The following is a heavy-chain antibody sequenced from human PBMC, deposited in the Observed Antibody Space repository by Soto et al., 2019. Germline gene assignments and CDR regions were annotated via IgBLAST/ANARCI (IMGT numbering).Heavy chain of an antibody. D-gene: IGHD6-13*01. J-gene: IGHJ4*02. CDR3: ARGAAAADKYYFDY. Sequence: VYGGSFSGYYWSWIRQPPGKGLEWIGEINHSGSTNYNPSLKSRVTISVDTSKNQFSLKLSSVTAADTAVYYCARGAAAADKYYFDYWGQGTLVTVSS. CDR1: GGSFSGYY. V-gene: IGHV4-34*01. CDR2: INHSGST.